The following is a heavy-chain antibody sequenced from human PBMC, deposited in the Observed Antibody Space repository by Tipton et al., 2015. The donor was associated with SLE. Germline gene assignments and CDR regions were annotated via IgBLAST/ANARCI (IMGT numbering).Heavy chain of an antibody. CDR3: ARGHGDYWYFDL. V-gene: IGHV4-4*08. J-gene: IGHJ2*01. Sequence: TLSLTCTVSGGSISSYYWSWIRQPPGKGLEWIGYIYTSGSTNYNPSLKSRVTISVDTSKNQFSLKLSSVTAADTAVYYCARGHGDYWYFDLWGRGTLVTVSS. CDR2: IYTSGST. CDR1: GGSISSYY. D-gene: IGHD4-17*01.